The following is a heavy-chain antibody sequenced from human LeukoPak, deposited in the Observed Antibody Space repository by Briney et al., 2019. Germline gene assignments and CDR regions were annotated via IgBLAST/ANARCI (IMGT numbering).Heavy chain of an antibody. Sequence: PSETLSLTCTVSGGSISSYYWSWIRQPAGKGLEWIGRIYTSGSTNYNPSLKSRVTMSVDTSKNQFSLKLSSVTAVDTAVYYCARDQYYDFWSGCYPAWFDPWGQGTLVTVSS. D-gene: IGHD3-3*01. J-gene: IGHJ5*02. CDR1: GGSISSYY. CDR2: IYTSGST. V-gene: IGHV4-4*07. CDR3: ARDQYYDFWSGCYPAWFDP.